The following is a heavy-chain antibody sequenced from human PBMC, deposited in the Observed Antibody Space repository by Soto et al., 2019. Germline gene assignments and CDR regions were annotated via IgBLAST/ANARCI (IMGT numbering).Heavy chain of an antibody. Sequence: SVKVSCKASGGTFSSYAISWVRQAPGQGLEWMGGIIPIFGTANYAQKFQGRVTITADKSTSTAYMELSSLRSEDTAVYYCARDFVGYCSGGSCSRPSSHVLMDVCGQGPTVTVSS. CDR1: GGTFSSYA. D-gene: IGHD2-15*01. V-gene: IGHV1-69*06. J-gene: IGHJ6*02. CDR3: ARDFVGYCSGGSCSRPSSHVLMDV. CDR2: IIPIFGTA.